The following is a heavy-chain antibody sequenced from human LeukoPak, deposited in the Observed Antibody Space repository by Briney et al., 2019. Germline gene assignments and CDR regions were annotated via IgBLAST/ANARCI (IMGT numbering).Heavy chain of an antibody. V-gene: IGHV3-30*01. Sequence: GGSLRLSCAASGFTFSSYAMHWVRQAPGKGLEWVAVISYDGSNKYYADSVKGRFTISRDNSKNTLYLQMNSLRAEDTAVYYCARAGGSRSSTSCYNVYYYYYGMDVWGQGTTVTVSS. J-gene: IGHJ6*02. CDR2: ISYDGSNK. D-gene: IGHD2-2*02. CDR1: GFTFSSYA. CDR3: ARAGGSRSSTSCYNVYYYYYGMDV.